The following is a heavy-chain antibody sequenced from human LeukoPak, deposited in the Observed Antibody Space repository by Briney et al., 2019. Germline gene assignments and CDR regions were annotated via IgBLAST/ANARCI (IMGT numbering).Heavy chain of an antibody. J-gene: IGHJ4*02. CDR2: INPRDGST. V-gene: IGHV1-46*01. Sequence: ASVKVSCKASGYTFTTYYMHWVRQAPGQGLEWMGIINPRDGSTSYARKFQGRVTITRATSTSTVYMELSSLNSEDTAVYYCERAIYCSGGSCHWEFDYWGQGTLVTVSS. D-gene: IGHD2-15*01. CDR3: ERAIYCSGGSCHWEFDY. CDR1: GYTFTTYY.